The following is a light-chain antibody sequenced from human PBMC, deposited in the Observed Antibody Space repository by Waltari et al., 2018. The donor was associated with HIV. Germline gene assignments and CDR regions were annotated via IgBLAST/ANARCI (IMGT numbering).Light chain of an antibody. J-gene: IGLJ2*01. CDR3: AAWDDSLWSGVI. Sequence: QSVLTQPPSASGTPGQRVTISCSGSSSNIGSKYVYWYQQLPRTAPKLLIYRNNQRPSGVPDRFSGSKSGTSASLTISGLRSDDEADYYCAAWDDSLWSGVIFGGGTKLTVL. CDR1: SSNIGSKY. V-gene: IGLV1-47*01. CDR2: RNN.